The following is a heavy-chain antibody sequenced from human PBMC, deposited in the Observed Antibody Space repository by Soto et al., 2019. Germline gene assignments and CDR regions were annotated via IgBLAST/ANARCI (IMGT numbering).Heavy chain of an antibody. Sequence: SETLSLTCAVYGGSFSGYYWSWIRQPPGKGLEWIGEINHSGSPNYNPSLKSRVTISVETSKNQFSLKLSSVTAADTAVYYCARPNVPATAFDIWGQGTRVTVSS. V-gene: IGHV4-34*01. D-gene: IGHD2-15*01. CDR2: INHSGSP. CDR3: ARPNVPATAFDI. CDR1: GGSFSGYY. J-gene: IGHJ3*02.